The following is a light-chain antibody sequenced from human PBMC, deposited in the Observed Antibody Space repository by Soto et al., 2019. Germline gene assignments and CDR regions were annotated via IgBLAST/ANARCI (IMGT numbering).Light chain of an antibody. Sequence: QSVLTQPASVSGSPGQSITISCTGTSSDVGSYNLVSWYQQHPGKAPKLMIYEVSKRPSGVSNRFSGSKSGNTASLTISGLQAEDEADYYCCSYAGSSRVFGPGTKLTVL. J-gene: IGLJ3*02. CDR2: EVS. V-gene: IGLV2-23*02. CDR1: SSDVGSYNL. CDR3: CSYAGSSRV.